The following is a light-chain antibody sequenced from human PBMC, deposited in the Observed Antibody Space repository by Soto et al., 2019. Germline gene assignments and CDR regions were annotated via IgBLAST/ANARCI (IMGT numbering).Light chain of an antibody. V-gene: IGKV3-15*01. CDR1: QSVSSD. J-gene: IGKJ2*01. CDR2: GAS. CDR3: QQYNNWPPYT. Sequence: EKVMTQSPATLSVSPGERATLSCRASQSVSSDLAGYPPKPGQAPRLLIYGASTRATGIPARFSGSGSGAECNLTISSLQSEDFAVYYCQQYNNWPPYTFGEGTKQQIK.